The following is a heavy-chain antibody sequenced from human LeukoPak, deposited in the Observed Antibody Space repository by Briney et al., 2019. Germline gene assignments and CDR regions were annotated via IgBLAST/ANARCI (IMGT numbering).Heavy chain of an antibody. D-gene: IGHD2-15*01. V-gene: IGHV3-48*03. Sequence: GGSLRLSCAASGFTFSSYEMNWVRQAPGKGLEWVSYISSSGSTIYYADSVKGRFTISRDNDKNSLYLQMNSLRAEDTAVYYCARGLILVVAAKGYYFDYWGQGTLVTVSS. J-gene: IGHJ4*02. CDR1: GFTFSSYE. CDR3: ARGLILVVAAKGYYFDY. CDR2: ISSSGSTI.